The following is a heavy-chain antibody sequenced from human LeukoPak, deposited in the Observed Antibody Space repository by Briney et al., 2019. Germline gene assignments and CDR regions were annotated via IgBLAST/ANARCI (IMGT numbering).Heavy chain of an antibody. J-gene: IGHJ4*02. CDR1: RGSFSGYY. V-gene: IGHV4-34*01. D-gene: IGHD3-9*01. Sequence: PSETLSLTCAVYRGSFSGYYWTWIRQSPGKGLEWIGEINHSGTTNYNPSLKSRATISIDTSKNQFSLKLSSVTAADTAVYYCARGPTIDYDILTGYYYFDYWGQGTLVTVSS. CDR3: ARGPTIDYDILTGYYYFDY. CDR2: INHSGTT.